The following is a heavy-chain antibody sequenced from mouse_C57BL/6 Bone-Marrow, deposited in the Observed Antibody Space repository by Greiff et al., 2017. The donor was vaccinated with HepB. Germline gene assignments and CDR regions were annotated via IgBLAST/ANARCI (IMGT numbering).Heavy chain of an antibody. CDR3: TRESPIHDGSSHWYFDV. V-gene: IGHV5-9-1*02. J-gene: IGHJ1*03. Sequence: EVKLMESGEGLVKPGGSLKLSCAASGFTFSSYAMSWVRQTPEKRLEWVAYISSGGDYIYYADTVKGRFTISRDNARNTLYLQMSSLKSEDTAMYYCTRESPIHDGSSHWYFDVWGTGTTVTVSS. CDR2: ISSGGDYI. CDR1: GFTFSSYA. D-gene: IGHD1-1*01.